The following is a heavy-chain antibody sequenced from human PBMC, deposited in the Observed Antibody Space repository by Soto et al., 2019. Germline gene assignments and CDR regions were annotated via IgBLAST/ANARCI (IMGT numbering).Heavy chain of an antibody. J-gene: IGHJ4*02. CDR2: INVSGNT. CDR3: QGGDF. D-gene: IGHD3-16*01. CDR1: GGSFRGYF. Sequence: SETLSLTCAVSGGSFRGYFWSWIRQSPAKGLEWIGEINVSGNTYYNPSFKSRLTISVDTSTSQISLRLTSVTAADSAVYYCQGGDFWGQGTRVTVSS. V-gene: IGHV4-34*01.